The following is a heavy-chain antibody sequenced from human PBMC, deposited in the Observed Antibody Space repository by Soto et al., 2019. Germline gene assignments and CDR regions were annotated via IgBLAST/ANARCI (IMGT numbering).Heavy chain of an antibody. J-gene: IGHJ3*02. Sequence: SGTLSLTCTVSGGSISSYYWSWIRQPSGKGLEWIGHIYYSGSTNYNPSLKSRVTISVDTSKNQFFLKLNSVTAADTAVYYCARWGGLPAFDIWGQGTMVTVSS. CDR1: GGSISSYY. D-gene: IGHD1-26*01. V-gene: IGHV4-59*01. CDR2: IYYSGST. CDR3: ARWGGLPAFDI.